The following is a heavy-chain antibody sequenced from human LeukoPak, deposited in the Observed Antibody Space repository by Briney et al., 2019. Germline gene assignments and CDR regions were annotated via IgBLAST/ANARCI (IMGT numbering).Heavy chain of an antibody. J-gene: IGHJ4*02. CDR3: AGSLGYCTSNVCYLKY. V-gene: IGHV1-2*02. CDR1: GYTFTGYY. CDR2: INPNSGGT. D-gene: IGHD2-8*01. Sequence: ASVKVSCKASGYTFTGYYMHWVRQAPGQGLEWMGWINPNSGGTNYAQKFQGRVTMTRDTSISTAYMELSRLRSDDTAVYYCAGSLGYCTSNVCYLKYWGQGALVTVSS.